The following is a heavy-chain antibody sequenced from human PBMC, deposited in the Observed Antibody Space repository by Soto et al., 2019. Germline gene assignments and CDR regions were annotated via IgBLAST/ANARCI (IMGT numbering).Heavy chain of an antibody. CDR3: ARSFYDYGEVFDY. CDR1: GGSISSGDYY. D-gene: IGHD4-17*01. CDR2: IYYSGSA. V-gene: IGHV4-30-4*01. Sequence: SETLSLTCTVSGGSISSGDYYWSWIRQPPGKGLEWIGYIYYSGSAYYNPSLKSRVTISVDTSKNQFSLKLSSVTAADTAVYYCARSFYDYGEVFDYWGQGTLVTVSS. J-gene: IGHJ4*02.